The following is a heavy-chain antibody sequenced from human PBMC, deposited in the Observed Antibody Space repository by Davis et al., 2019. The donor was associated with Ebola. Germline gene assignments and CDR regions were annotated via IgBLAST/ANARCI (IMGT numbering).Heavy chain of an antibody. CDR2: IYYSGST. CDR1: GGSISSGGYY. V-gene: IGHV4-31*03. D-gene: IGHD2-2*01. CDR3: ARDSSSASGMDV. J-gene: IGHJ6*04. Sequence: MPSETLSLTCTVSGGSISSGGYYWSWIRQHPGKGLEWIGYIYYSGSTYYNPSLKSRVTISVDTSKNQFSLKLSSVTAADTAVYYCARDSSSASGMDVWGTGTTVTVSS.